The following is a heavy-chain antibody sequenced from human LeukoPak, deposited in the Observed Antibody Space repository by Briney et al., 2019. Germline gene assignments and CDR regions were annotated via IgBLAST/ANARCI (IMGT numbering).Heavy chain of an antibody. V-gene: IGHV3-33*01. J-gene: IGHJ4*02. CDR3: ARDSELKVGGSFDY. CDR2: IWYDGGNQ. Sequence: GGSLRLSCTASGFTFSNYGMHWVRQAPNKGLEWVAIIWYDGGNQYYADSVKGRFTVSRDSSKNTMYLQMNSLRAEDTALYYCARDSELKVGGSFDYWGQGTLVTVSS. D-gene: IGHD3-16*01. CDR1: GFTFSNYG.